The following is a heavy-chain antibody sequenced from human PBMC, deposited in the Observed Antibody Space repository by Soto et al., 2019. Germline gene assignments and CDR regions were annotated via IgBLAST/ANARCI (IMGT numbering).Heavy chain of an antibody. J-gene: IGHJ5*02. CDR3: VRHSGYSSNWGEFDP. CDR1: GGSFSSSSYY. Sequence: QTHLQESGPGLVKPSETLSLTCHVSGGSFSSSSYYWGWIRQPPGKGLEWIGSLYYSGTTYYNPSLKSRVNISVDRTKNQFSLNLTSVTAVDMAVYYGVRHSGYSSNWGEFDPWGQGTLVTVSS. CDR2: LYYSGTT. V-gene: IGHV4-39*01. D-gene: IGHD5-18*01.